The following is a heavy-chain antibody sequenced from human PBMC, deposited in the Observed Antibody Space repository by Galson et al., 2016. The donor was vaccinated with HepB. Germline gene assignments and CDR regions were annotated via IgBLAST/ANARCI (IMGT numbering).Heavy chain of an antibody. Sequence: SLRLSCAASGFTFSTYYMSWVRQAPGEGLEWVANIKEDGSEKYYVDSVKGRFTISRDNAKNSLYLLTNSLRAGDTAVYYCGRDTAVVGIDYWGQGTLITVSS. J-gene: IGHJ4*02. D-gene: IGHD5-18*01. V-gene: IGHV3-7*03. CDR3: GRDTAVVGIDY. CDR2: IKEDGSEK. CDR1: GFTFSTYY.